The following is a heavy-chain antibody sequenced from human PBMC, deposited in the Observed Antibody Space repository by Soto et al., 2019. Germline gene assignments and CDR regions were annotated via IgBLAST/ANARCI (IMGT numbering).Heavy chain of an antibody. CDR2: IIPIFGTT. Sequence: QVQLMQSGAEVKKPGSSVKVSCKASGDSFSSYAFSWVRQAPGQGLECMGGIIPIFGTTNYAPKFQGRVRITADESTRTAYMELSSLRSEDTAVYYCARDRGYYDTSGFQGFVQYFHHWGQGTLVTVSS. V-gene: IGHV1-69*01. J-gene: IGHJ1*01. CDR1: GDSFSSYA. CDR3: ARDRGYYDTSGFQGFVQYFHH. D-gene: IGHD3-22*01.